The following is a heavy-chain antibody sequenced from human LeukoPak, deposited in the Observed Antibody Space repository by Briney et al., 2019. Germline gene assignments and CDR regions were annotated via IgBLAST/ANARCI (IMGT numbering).Heavy chain of an antibody. CDR1: GFTFSSYS. D-gene: IGHD1-26*01. J-gene: IGHJ4*02. V-gene: IGHV3-21*01. CDR3: ARDLLGWELHYFDY. CDR2: ISSSSSYI. Sequence: PRGSLRLSCVASGFTFSSYSMNWVRQAPGKGLEWVSSISSSSSYIYYADSVKGRFTISRDNAKNSLYLQMNSLRAEDTAVYYCARDLLGWELHYFDYWGQGTLVTVSS.